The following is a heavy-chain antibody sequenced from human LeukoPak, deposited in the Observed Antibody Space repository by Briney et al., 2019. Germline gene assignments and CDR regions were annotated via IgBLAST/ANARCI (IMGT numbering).Heavy chain of an antibody. V-gene: IGHV1-2*02. Sequence: ASVKVSCKASGYTFTSYGISWVRQAPGQGLEWMGWINPNSGGTNYAQDFHGRVTMTRDTSISTAYMELSRLRSDDTAVYYCARAGDSGNFAWGQGTLVTVSS. CDR1: GYTFTSYG. J-gene: IGHJ5*02. CDR2: INPNSGGT. CDR3: ARAGDSGNFA. D-gene: IGHD1-26*01.